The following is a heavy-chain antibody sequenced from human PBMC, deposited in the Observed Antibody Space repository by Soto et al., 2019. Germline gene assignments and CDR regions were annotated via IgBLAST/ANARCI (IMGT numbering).Heavy chain of an antibody. Sequence: EVQLLESGGGLVQPGGSLRLSCAASGFTFSSYAMSWVRQAPGKGLEWVSAISGSGTSTYYADSVKGRFTISRDNSKNTLYLQMNSLRAEDTAVYYCATKTTVTTTGWFDPWGQGTLVTVSS. J-gene: IGHJ5*02. CDR3: ATKTTVTTTGWFDP. CDR1: GFTFSSYA. D-gene: IGHD4-17*01. CDR2: ISGSGTST. V-gene: IGHV3-23*01.